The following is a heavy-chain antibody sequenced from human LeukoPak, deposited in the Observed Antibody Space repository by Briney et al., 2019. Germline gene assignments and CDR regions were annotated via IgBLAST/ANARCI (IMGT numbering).Heavy chain of an antibody. J-gene: IGHJ4*02. Sequence: SESLSLTCTVSGGSISTYYWSWIRQPPGRGLEWIAYIYHSGSTNYNPSLKSRVTISLDTSKNHFSLRLTSVTAADTAVYYCARGVAGTGFDYWGQGTLVTVSS. CDR2: IYHSGST. D-gene: IGHD6-19*01. CDR3: ARGVAGTGFDY. CDR1: GGSISTYY. V-gene: IGHV4-59*01.